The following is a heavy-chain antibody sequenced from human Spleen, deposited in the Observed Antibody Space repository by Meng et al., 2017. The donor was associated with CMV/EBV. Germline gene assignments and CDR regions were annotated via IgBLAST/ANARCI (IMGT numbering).Heavy chain of an antibody. Sequence: TFTGYHRHWVRQAPGQGLEWMGWINPNSGGTNYAQKFQGRVTMTRDTSISTAYMELSRLRSDDTAVYYCARGGQAYCGGDCYSGWFDPWGQGTLVTVSS. CDR3: ARGGQAYCGGDCYSGWFDP. D-gene: IGHD2-21*01. CDR1: TFTGYH. CDR2: INPNSGGT. V-gene: IGHV1-2*02. J-gene: IGHJ5*02.